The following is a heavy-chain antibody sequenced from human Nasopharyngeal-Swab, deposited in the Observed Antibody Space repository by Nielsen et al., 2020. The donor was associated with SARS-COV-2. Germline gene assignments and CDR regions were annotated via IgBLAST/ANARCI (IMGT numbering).Heavy chain of an antibody. CDR1: GFTFDDYG. J-gene: IGHJ6*03. V-gene: IGHV3-20*01. CDR3: ARGGGSPLYYYYYYMDV. CDR2: INWNGGST. D-gene: IGHD6-25*01. Sequence: GGSLRLSCAASGFTFDDYGMSWVRQAPGKGLEWVSGINWNGGSTGYADSVKGRFTISRDKAKNSLYLQMNSLRAEDTALYHCARGGGSPLYYYYYYMDVWGKGTTVTVSS.